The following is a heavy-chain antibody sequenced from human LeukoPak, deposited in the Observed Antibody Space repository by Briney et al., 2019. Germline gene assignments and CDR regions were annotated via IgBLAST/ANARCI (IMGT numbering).Heavy chain of an antibody. D-gene: IGHD3-16*01. CDR3: ARTTFSPVYYYYYYMDV. Sequence: GASVKVSCKASGGTFSRYAISWVRQAPGQGLEWMGGIIPIFGTANYAQKFQGRVTITTDESTSTAYMELSSLRSEDTAVYYCARTTFSPVYYYYYYMDVWGKGTTVTVSS. CDR1: GGTFSRYA. J-gene: IGHJ6*03. CDR2: IIPIFGTA. V-gene: IGHV1-69*05.